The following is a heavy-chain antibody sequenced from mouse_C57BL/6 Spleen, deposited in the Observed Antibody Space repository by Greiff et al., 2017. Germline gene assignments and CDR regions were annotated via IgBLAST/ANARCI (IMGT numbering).Heavy chain of an antibody. V-gene: IGHV14-2*01. CDR2: IDPEDGNT. J-gene: IGHJ2*01. CDR1: GFNIKDYY. Sequence: VQLQQSGAELVKPGASVKLSCTASGFNIKDYYMHWVKQRTEQGLEWIGRIDPEDGNTKYAPKFQGKATITADTSSNTAYLQLSSLTSEDTAIYYCARTYYYGSSSYYFDYWGQGTTLTVSS. D-gene: IGHD1-1*01. CDR3: ARTYYYGSSSYYFDY.